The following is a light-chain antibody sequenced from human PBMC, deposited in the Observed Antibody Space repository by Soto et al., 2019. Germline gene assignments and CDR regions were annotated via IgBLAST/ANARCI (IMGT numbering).Light chain of an antibody. Sequence: DIQMTQSPSTLSASVGDRVTITCRASQSISSWLAWYQQKPGKAPKLLIYKASSLESGVPSRFSGSGSGTEFTLTIRSLQPDDFATYYCQQYNSSTTFGIGPKVEIK. V-gene: IGKV1-5*03. CDR1: QSISSW. CDR3: QQYNSSTT. J-gene: IGKJ1*01. CDR2: KAS.